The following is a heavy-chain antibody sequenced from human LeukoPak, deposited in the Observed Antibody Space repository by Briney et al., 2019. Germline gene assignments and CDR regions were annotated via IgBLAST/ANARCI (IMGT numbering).Heavy chain of an antibody. D-gene: IGHD1-14*01. Sequence: PSETLSLTCTVSGGSISGYFWSWIRQSPGKGLEWIGFFYYSGNTNYNPSLKSRVTMSADTSKNQFSLKLSSVTAADTAVYYCARDFRGITDYWGQGTLVTVSS. CDR1: GGSISGYF. CDR2: FYYSGNT. CDR3: ARDFRGITDY. V-gene: IGHV4-59*01. J-gene: IGHJ4*02.